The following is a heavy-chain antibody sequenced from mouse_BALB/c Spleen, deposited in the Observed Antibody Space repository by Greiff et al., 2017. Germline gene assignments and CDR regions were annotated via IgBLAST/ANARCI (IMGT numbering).Heavy chain of an antibody. CDR1: GFTFSSFG. CDR2: ISSGSSTI. J-gene: IGHJ3*01. CDR3: ARGITTEFAY. V-gene: IGHV5-17*02. D-gene: IGHD2-4*01. Sequence: EVKLVESGGGLVQPGGSRKLSCAASGFTFSSFGMHWVRQAPEKGLEWVAYISSGSSTIYYADTVKGRFTISRDNPKNTLFLQMTSLRSEDTAMYYCARGITTEFAYWGQGTLVTVSA.